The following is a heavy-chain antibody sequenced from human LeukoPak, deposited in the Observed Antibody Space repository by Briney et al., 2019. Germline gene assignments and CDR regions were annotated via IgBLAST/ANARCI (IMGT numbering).Heavy chain of an antibody. Sequence: PSETLSLTCTVSGVSISSSSYYWGWIRQPPGKGLEWIGSIYYSGSTYYNPSLKSRVTISVDTSKNQFSLRLSSVTAADTAVYYCARQTYYYDSSGYYQYYFDYWGQGTLVTVSS. V-gene: IGHV4-39*07. CDR1: GVSISSSSYY. CDR2: IYYSGST. CDR3: ARQTYYYDSSGYYQYYFDY. D-gene: IGHD3-22*01. J-gene: IGHJ4*02.